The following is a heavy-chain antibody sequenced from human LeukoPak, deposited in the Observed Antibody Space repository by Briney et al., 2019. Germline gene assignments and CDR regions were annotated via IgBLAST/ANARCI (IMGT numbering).Heavy chain of an antibody. V-gene: IGHV3-23*05. J-gene: IGHJ4*02. CDR2: IDKTTYPT. Sequence: GGSLRQSFAASGFTLSFNYMSWVRQAPGKGLEWVSPIDKTTYPTFYADSVKGRFTISRDNSKNTLYLQMNSLRTEDTAVYFCAKFEGATIPGWFNDYWGQGILVTVSS. D-gene: IGHD6-19*01. CDR1: GFTLSFNY. CDR3: AKFEGATIPGWFNDY.